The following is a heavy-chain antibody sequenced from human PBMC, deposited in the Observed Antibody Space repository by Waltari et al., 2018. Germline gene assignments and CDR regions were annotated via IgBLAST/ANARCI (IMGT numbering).Heavy chain of an antibody. CDR1: GYSFTSYW. D-gene: IGHD2-15*01. CDR2: IYPGDSDT. V-gene: IGHV5-51*01. CDR3: ARRGYCSGGSCYDDY. J-gene: IGHJ4*02. Sequence: EVQLVQSGAEVKKPGESLKISCKGSGYSFTSYWIGWVGQMPGKGLEWMGIIYPGDSDTRYSPSFQGQVTISSDKSISTAYLQWSSLKASDTAMYYCARRGYCSGGSCYDDYWGQGTLVTVSS.